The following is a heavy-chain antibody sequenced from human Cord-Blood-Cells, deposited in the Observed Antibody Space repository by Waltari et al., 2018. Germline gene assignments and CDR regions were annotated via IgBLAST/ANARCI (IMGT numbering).Heavy chain of an antibody. Sequence: QVQLVQSGAEVKKPGSSVKVSCKASVGTFSSYAIRWVRHAPGHGLEWVGAIIHSFGTANYAQKFQGRVTITADESTSTAYMELSSLRSEDTAVYYCARGGAATRRDYYYYGMDVWGQGTTVTVSS. V-gene: IGHV1-69*01. CDR1: VGTFSSYA. J-gene: IGHJ6*02. CDR3: ARGGAATRRDYYYYGMDV. CDR2: IIHSFGTA. D-gene: IGHD2-15*01.